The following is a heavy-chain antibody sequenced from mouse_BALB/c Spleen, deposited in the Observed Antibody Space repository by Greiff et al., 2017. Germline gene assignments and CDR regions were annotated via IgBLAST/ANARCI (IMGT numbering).Heavy chain of an antibody. Sequence: EVKLMESGGGLVQPGGSMTLSCVASGFTFSNYWMNWVRQSPEKGLEWVAEIRLKSNNYATHYAVSVKGRFTISRDDSKISVYLQMNNLRAEDTCIYYCTRLILRLPFDYWGQGTTLTVSS. CDR2: IRLKSNNYAT. J-gene: IGHJ2*01. D-gene: IGHD1-2*01. V-gene: IGHV6-6*02. CDR3: TRLILRLPFDY. CDR1: GFTFSNYW.